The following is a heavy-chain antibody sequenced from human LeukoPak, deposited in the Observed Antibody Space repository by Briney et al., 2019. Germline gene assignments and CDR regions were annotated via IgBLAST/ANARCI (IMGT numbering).Heavy chain of an antibody. J-gene: IGHJ3*02. CDR3: ARSGSDTFDI. V-gene: IGHV1-2*02. D-gene: IGHD1-26*01. CDR2: IYPNSGDT. CDR1: GYTFSGYY. Sequence: ASAKVSCKASGYTFSGYYMHWVRQAPGQGLEWMGWIYPNSGDTKYAQKFQGRVTVTRDTSISTAFMEVSRLTSDDTAVYYCARSGSDTFDIWGQGTMVTVSS.